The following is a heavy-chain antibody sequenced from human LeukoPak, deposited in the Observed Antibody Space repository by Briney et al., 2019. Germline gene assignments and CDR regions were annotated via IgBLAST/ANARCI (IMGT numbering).Heavy chain of an antibody. Sequence: SETLSLTCTVSGGSISSSSYYWGWTRQPPGKGLEWIGSIYYSGSTYYNPSLKSRVTISVDTSKNQFSLKLSSVTAADTAVYYCARANGYSYGYYFDYWGQGTLVTVSS. CDR2: IYYSGST. D-gene: IGHD5-18*01. CDR3: ARANGYSYGYYFDY. J-gene: IGHJ4*02. V-gene: IGHV4-39*01. CDR1: GGSISSSSYY.